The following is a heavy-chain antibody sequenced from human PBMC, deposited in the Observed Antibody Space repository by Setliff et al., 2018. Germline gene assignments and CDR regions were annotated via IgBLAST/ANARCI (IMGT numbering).Heavy chain of an antibody. J-gene: IGHJ6*02. Sequence: ASVKVSCKASGYTFTSYGISWVRQAPGQGLEWMGWISAYNGNTNYAQKLQGRVTMTTDTSTSTAYMELRSLRSDDTAVYYCARVGVYYYDSSGYHRSPYYYYYGMDVWGQGSTVTVSS. D-gene: IGHD3-22*01. CDR2: ISAYNGNT. CDR3: ARVGVYYYDSSGYHRSPYYYYYGMDV. CDR1: GYTFTSYG. V-gene: IGHV1-18*01.